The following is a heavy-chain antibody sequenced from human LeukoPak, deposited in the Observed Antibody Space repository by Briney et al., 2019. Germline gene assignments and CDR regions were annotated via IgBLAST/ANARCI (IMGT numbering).Heavy chain of an antibody. D-gene: IGHD6-19*01. Sequence: GGFLRLSCAASGFTFSSYEMNWVRQAPGEGLEGGLYISTTGSSIYYADSVKGRFTIFRDNVKKLLYLPMNNLRAEDTAVYYCARVQRGIAVALDYWGQGTLATVSS. CDR3: ARVQRGIAVALDY. CDR2: ISTTGSSI. J-gene: IGHJ4*02. CDR1: GFTFSSYE. V-gene: IGHV3-48*03.